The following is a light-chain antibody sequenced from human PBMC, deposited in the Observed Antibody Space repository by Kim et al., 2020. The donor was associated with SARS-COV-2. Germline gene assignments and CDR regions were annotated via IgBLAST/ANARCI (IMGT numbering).Light chain of an antibody. CDR3: HRADSFPLG. V-gene: IGKV1-12*01. J-gene: IGKJ4*01. CDR2: AAS. Sequence: AVVRDRVTIACRASQDISRWLAWYQQTPGKAPKLLFSAASSLQSGVPSRFSGSGSGPDFTLTISSLQPEDFASYYCHRADSFPLGFGGGTKVDIK. CDR1: QDISRW.